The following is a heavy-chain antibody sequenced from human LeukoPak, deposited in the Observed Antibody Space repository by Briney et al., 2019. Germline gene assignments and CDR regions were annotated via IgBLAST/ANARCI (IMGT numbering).Heavy chain of an antibody. Sequence: GASVKVSCKASGYTFTSYAMNWVRQAPGQGLGWMGWINTNTGDPTYAQGFPGRFVFSWDTSVSTAYLQISSLKADDTAVYYCARERDIYPPPFFDLGGQGTLVSVS. J-gene: IGHJ4*02. CDR1: GYTFTSYA. CDR3: ARERDIYPPPFFDL. V-gene: IGHV7-4-1*02. D-gene: IGHD2/OR15-2a*01. CDR2: INTNTGDP.